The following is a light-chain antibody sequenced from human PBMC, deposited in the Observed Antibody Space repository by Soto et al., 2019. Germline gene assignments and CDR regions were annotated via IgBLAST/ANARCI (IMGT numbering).Light chain of an antibody. Sequence: SQMTQAPSSLSASVGDRVTITCRASQSISSYLNWYQQKPGKAPKLLIYAASSLQSGVPSRFSGSGSGTDFTPTIRSLQPEDFATYYCQQSYSTPPTFGQGTRLAIK. CDR2: AAS. J-gene: IGKJ5*01. CDR1: QSISSY. CDR3: QQSYSTPPT. V-gene: IGKV1-39*01.